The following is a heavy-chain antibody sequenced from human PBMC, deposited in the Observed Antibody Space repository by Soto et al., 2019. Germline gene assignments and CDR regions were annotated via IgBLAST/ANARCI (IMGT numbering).Heavy chain of an antibody. J-gene: IGHJ6*02. CDR2: TIPVFDTA. Sequence: QVQLMQSGPEVKTPGSSVKVSCRASGGSFRRHGISWVRQAPGQGLEWMGGTIPVFDTANYAQKFQGRLTITADESTNTAYLVLSSRTSEETAMDYCARDAAPTVTTLGHGFDVWGQGTTVTVSS. V-gene: IGHV1-69*01. CDR3: ARDAAPTVTTLGHGFDV. D-gene: IGHD4-17*01. CDR1: GGSFRRHG.